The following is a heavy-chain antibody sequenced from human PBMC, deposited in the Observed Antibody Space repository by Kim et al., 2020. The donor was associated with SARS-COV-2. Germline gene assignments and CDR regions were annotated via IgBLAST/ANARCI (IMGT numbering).Heavy chain of an antibody. CDR2: LYYSGST. Sequence: SETLSLTCTISGDSIRSYCWSWFRQPPGKGLEWIGHLYYSGSTKYNPSLKSRVTISLDTSKKQFSLKLNSVTAADTAVYYCARGDFKAAAGNSFFDYWGQGAPGTVSS. D-gene: IGHD6-13*01. J-gene: IGHJ4*02. CDR1: GDSIRSYC. V-gene: IGHV4-59*01. CDR3: ARGDFKAAAGNSFFDY.